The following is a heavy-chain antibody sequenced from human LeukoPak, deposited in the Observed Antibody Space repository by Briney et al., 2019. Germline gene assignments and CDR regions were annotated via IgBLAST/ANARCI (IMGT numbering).Heavy chain of an antibody. CDR2: IIPIFGTA. D-gene: IGHD3-22*01. Sequence: GASVKVSCKASGGTFSSYAISWVRQAPGQGLEWMGGIIPIFGTANYAQKFQGRVTITTDESTSTAYMELSSLRSEDTAVYYCARVVGTYYYDSSGGNWFDPWGQGTLVTVSS. CDR1: GGTFSSYA. CDR3: ARVVGTYYYDSSGGNWFDP. V-gene: IGHV1-69*05. J-gene: IGHJ5*02.